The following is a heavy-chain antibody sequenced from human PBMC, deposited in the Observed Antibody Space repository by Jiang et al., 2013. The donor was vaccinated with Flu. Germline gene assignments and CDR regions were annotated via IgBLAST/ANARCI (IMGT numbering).Heavy chain of an antibody. Sequence: GLVKPSETLSLTCTVSGGSISSSSYYWGWIRQPPGKGLEWIGYIYYSGSTNYNPSLKSRVTISVDTSKNQFSLKLSSVTAADTAVYYCAASGGLRLGELSTPFDYWGQGTLVTVSS. CDR2: IYYSGST. D-gene: IGHD3-16*02. J-gene: IGHJ4*02. CDR1: GGSISSSSYY. CDR3: AASGGLRLGELSTPFDY. V-gene: IGHV4-61*05.